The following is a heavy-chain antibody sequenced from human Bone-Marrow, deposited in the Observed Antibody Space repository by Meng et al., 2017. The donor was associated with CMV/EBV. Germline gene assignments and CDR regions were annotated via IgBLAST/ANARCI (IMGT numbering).Heavy chain of an antibody. D-gene: IGHD3-22*01. CDR1: GFTFSSYS. CDR3: ARGSYDSSGYYSGGPYYYGMAV. V-gene: IGHV3-21*01. Sequence: GESLKISCAASGFTFSSYSMNWVRQAPGKGLEWVSSISSSSSYIYYADSVKGRFTISRDNAKNSLYLQMNSLRAGDTAVYYCARGSYDSSGYYSGGPYYYGMAVWGQGNTVNGAS. CDR2: ISSSSSYI. J-gene: IGHJ6*01.